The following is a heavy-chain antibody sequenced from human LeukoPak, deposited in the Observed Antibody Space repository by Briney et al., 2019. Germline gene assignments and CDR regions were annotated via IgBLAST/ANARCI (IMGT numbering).Heavy chain of an antibody. CDR2: IKQDGSEK. J-gene: IGHJ4*02. Sequence: QTGGSLRLSCAASGFTFSSYWMNWVRQAPGMGLEWVANIKQDGSEKYYVDSVKGRFTISRDNSKGTVYLQMNSLRPEDTAVYYCAKDDAWLQFGDWGRGTLVTVSS. CDR3: AKDDAWLQFGD. D-gene: IGHD5-24*01. V-gene: IGHV3-7*03. CDR1: GFTFSSYW.